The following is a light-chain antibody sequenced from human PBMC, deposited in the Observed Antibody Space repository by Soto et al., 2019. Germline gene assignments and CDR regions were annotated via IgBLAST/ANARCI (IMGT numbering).Light chain of an antibody. J-gene: IGLJ3*02. CDR2: DVS. V-gene: IGLV2-14*01. Sequence: QSALTQPASVSGSPGQSITISCTGTSSDVGGYNYVSWYQQHPGKAPKLMIYDVSNRPSGVSNRFSGSKSGNTASLTISGLQAEDEADYYCSSYTSSSIPWVFSGGTKVTVL. CDR3: SSYTSSSIPWV. CDR1: SSDVGGYNY.